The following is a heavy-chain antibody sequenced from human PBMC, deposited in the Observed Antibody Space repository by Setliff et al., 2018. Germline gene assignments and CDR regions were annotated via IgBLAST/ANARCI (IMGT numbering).Heavy chain of an antibody. D-gene: IGHD3-10*01. CDR3: ARGEKFGISQCFHH. CDR1: GFTFSDYY. CDR2: IRGSGSTT. V-gene: IGHV3-11*04. Sequence: PGGSVRLSCAASGFTFSDYYMAWIRQAPGKGLEWVAYIRGSGSTTYYADSVEGRFTVSRDNTKNSLFLQMNGLEDEDTAMYYCARGEKFGISQCFHHWGQGTLVTVSS. J-gene: IGHJ1*01.